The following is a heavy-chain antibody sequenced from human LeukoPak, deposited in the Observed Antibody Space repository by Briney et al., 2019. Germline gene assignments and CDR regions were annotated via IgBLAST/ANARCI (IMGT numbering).Heavy chain of an antibody. V-gene: IGHV1-69*13. CDR2: IIPIFGTA. CDR3: AAGGAYEFRDDY. CDR1: GGTFSSYA. Sequence: ASVKVSCKASGGTFSSYAISWVRQAPGQGLEWMGGIIPIFGTANYAQKFQGRVTITADELTTTSYMELSSLTAEDMAVYYCAAGGAYEFRDDYWGQGTLVAVSS. J-gene: IGHJ4*02. D-gene: IGHD3-3*01.